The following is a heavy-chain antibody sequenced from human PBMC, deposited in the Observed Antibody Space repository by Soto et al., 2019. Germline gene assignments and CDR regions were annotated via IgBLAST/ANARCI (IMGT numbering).Heavy chain of an antibody. J-gene: IGHJ6*02. CDR2: IKQDGSEK. CDR1: GFTFSSYW. D-gene: IGHD3-3*01. Sequence: GGSLRLSCAASGFTFSSYWMSWVRQAPGKGLEWVANIKQDGSEKYYVDSVKGRFTISRDNAKNSLYLQMNSLRAEDMAVYYCATVPGGFLEWLLIPYYYYGMDVWGQGTTVTVSS. V-gene: IGHV3-7*01. CDR3: ATVPGGFLEWLLIPYYYYGMDV.